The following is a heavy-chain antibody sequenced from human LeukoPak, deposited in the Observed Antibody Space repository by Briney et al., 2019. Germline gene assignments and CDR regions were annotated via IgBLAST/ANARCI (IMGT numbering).Heavy chain of an antibody. CDR3: ARDPGGRDHYYGMDV. D-gene: IGHD1-26*01. CDR2: ISAYNGNT. CDR1: GYTFTSYG. Sequence: GASVKVSCKASGYTFTSYGISWVRQAPGQGLEWMGWISAYNGNTNYAQKLQGRVTMTTDTSTSTAYMELRSLRSDDTAVYYCARDPGGRDHYYGMDVWGQGTTDTVSS. J-gene: IGHJ6*02. V-gene: IGHV1-18*01.